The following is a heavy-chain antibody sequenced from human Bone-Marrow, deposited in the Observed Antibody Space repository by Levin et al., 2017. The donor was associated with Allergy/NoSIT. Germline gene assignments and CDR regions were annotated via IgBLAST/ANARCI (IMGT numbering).Heavy chain of an antibody. Sequence: LRLSCTVSGDSISSGNYYWSWIRQPAGKGLEWIGRIYTSGSTNYNPSLKSRVTISVDTSKNQFSLKLSSVTAADTAVYYCARGVRGVMFDYWGQGTLVTVSS. V-gene: IGHV4-61*02. CDR1: GDSISSGNYY. CDR3: ARGVRGVMFDY. CDR2: IYTSGST. D-gene: IGHD3-10*01. J-gene: IGHJ4*02.